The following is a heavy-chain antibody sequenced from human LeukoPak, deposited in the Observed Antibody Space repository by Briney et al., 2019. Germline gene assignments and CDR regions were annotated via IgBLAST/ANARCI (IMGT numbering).Heavy chain of an antibody. CDR1: GFTFGDYA. V-gene: IGHV3-49*04. CDR2: IRSKGYGGTT. D-gene: IGHD5-18*01. Sequence: PGGSLRLSCTASGFTFGDYAMSWVRQAPGKGLEWVGFIRSKGYGGTTEYAASVKGRFTISRDDSKNIAYLQMNSLKTEDTAVYYCTRVVDTAMVLSDYWGQGTLVTVSS. CDR3: TRVVDTAMVLSDY. J-gene: IGHJ4*02.